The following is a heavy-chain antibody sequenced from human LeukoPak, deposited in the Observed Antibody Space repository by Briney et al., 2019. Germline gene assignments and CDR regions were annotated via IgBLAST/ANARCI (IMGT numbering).Heavy chain of an antibody. CDR1: GFTVSSNY. CDR3: AKILGSSGWFPDY. Sequence: GGSLRLSCAASGFTVSSNYRSWVRQAPGKGLEWVSVIYSGGSTYYADSVKGRFTISRDNSKNTLSLQMNSLRAEDTAVYYCAKILGSSGWFPDYWGQGILVTVSS. J-gene: IGHJ4*02. CDR2: IYSGGST. D-gene: IGHD6-19*01. V-gene: IGHV3-53*01.